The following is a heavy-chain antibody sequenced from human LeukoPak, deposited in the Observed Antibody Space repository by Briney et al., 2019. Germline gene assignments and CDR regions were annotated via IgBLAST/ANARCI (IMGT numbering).Heavy chain of an antibody. CDR1: GYSFTRYW. CDR3: ATPIYSSGWLFDY. V-gene: IGHV5-51*01. D-gene: IGHD6-19*01. Sequence: GESLKISCKSSGYSFTRYWIGWVRQMPGKGLEWMGIIYPGDSDTRYSPSFQGQVTISADKSISTAYLQWSSLKASDTAIYYCATPIYSSGWLFDYWGQGTLVTVSS. J-gene: IGHJ4*02. CDR2: IYPGDSDT.